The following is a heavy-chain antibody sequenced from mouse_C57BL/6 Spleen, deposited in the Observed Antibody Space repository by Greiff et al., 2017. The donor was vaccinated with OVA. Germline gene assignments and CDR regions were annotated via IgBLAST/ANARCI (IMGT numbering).Heavy chain of an antibody. J-gene: IGHJ4*01. Sequence: EVKLVESEGGLVQPGSSMKLSCTASGFTFSDYYMAWVRQVPEKGLEWVANINYDGSSTYYLDSLKSRFIISRDNAKNILYLQMSSLKSEDTATYYCARENPVYYAMDYWGQGTSVTVSS. V-gene: IGHV5-16*01. CDR2: INYDGSST. CDR1: GFTFSDYY. CDR3: ARENPVYYAMDY.